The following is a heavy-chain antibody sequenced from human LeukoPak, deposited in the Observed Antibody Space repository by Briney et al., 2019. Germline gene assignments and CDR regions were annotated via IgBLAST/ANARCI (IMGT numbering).Heavy chain of an antibody. CDR2: IHPPDSDT. D-gene: IGHD2-15*01. Sequence: GESLNTSCKGSGSSFTNYWIGWVRQIPGKGLERMGIIHPPDSDTRYSPSFQGQVTISADKSISPAYLQWNSLKASDTAMYYCARWGGYCSGGSCYPLYYFDLWGRGTLVSVSS. CDR3: ARWGGYCSGGSCYPLYYFDL. J-gene: IGHJ4*02. CDR1: GSSFTNYW. V-gene: IGHV5-51*01.